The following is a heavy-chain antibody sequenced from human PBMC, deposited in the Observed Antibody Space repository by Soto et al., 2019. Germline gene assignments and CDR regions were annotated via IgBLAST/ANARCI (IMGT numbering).Heavy chain of an antibody. CDR2: ISHDGSSK. D-gene: IGHD6-19*01. CDR1: GFTFSSYG. J-gene: IGHJ4*02. V-gene: IGHV3-30*03. CDR3: APGVGGWKFDY. Sequence: QVQLVESGGGVVQPGRSLRLSCAASGFTFSSYGMHWVRQAPGKGLEWVAAISHDGSSKYYADSVKGRLTISRDNSKNPVFPQMNSPGPGGTALYFRAPGVGGWKFDYWGQGTLVTVSS.